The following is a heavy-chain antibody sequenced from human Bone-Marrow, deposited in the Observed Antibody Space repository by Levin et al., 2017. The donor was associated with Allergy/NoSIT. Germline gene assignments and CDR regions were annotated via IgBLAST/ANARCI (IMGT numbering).Heavy chain of an antibody. Sequence: LSLTCAASGFTFSTYAMNWVRQAPGKGLEWVSYITSSGSITNYADSVKGRFTVSRDNAKNSLYLQMNSLRAEDTAVYYCSRKRESSSSSWYGGGSFDSWGQGTLVTVSS. J-gene: IGHJ4*02. CDR3: SRKRESSSSSWYGGGSFDS. V-gene: IGHV3-48*03. D-gene: IGHD6-13*01. CDR1: GFTFSTYA. CDR2: ITSSGSIT.